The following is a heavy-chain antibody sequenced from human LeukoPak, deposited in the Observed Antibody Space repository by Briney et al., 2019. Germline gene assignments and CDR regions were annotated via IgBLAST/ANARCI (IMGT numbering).Heavy chain of an antibody. J-gene: IGHJ4*02. Sequence: SETLSLTCTVSGGSISSYYWSWIRQPPGKGLEWIGYIYYSGSTNYNPSLKSRVTISVDTSKNQFSLKLNSVTAADTAVYYCAGGGDSGGYYYPMFDYWGQRTLVTVSS. CDR3: AGGGDSGGYYYPMFDY. CDR2: IYYSGST. D-gene: IGHD3-22*01. V-gene: IGHV4-59*01. CDR1: GGSISSYY.